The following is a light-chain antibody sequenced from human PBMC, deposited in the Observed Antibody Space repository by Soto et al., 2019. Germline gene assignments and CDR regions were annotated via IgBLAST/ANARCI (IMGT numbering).Light chain of an antibody. CDR3: QQIYNIPQT. CDR1: QTIAIY. CDR2: EAS. J-gene: IGKJ1*01. Sequence: DIQMTQSPSSLSASVGDTVTITCRASQTIAIYLNWYQQKPGKAPNLLIYEASSLQSGVPSRFTGRGSGTDFSLTISSLQPEDFATYYCQQIYNIPQTFGQGTRVEIK. V-gene: IGKV1-39*01.